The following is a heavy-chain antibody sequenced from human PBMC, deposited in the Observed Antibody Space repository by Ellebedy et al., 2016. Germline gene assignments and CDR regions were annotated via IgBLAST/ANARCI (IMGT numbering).Heavy chain of an antibody. CDR3: ATAPKDQYFDY. Sequence: SETLSLXCTVSGGSITNYYWSWIRQPPGKGLEWIGLIYHSGTTNYNPPLKSRVTISIDTSKNQFSLKLSSVSAADTAVYYCATAPKDQYFDYWGQGTLVTVSS. CDR2: IYHSGTT. J-gene: IGHJ4*02. V-gene: IGHV4-59*01. CDR1: GGSITNYY.